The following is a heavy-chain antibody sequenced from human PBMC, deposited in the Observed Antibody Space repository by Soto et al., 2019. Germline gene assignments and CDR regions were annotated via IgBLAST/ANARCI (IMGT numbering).Heavy chain of an antibody. J-gene: IGHJ4*02. CDR1: GVTFSSYA. V-gene: IGHV3-23*01. D-gene: IGHD1-26*01. Sequence: SLRLSCAASGVTFSSYAMSWVRQSPGKGLEWVSAISGSGGSTYYADSVKGRFTISRDNSKNTLYLQMNSLRAEDTAVYYCAKDLSVSYLWTNQRYILDYRGQGTLVTVAS. CDR2: ISGSGGST. CDR3: AKDLSVSYLWTNQRYILDY.